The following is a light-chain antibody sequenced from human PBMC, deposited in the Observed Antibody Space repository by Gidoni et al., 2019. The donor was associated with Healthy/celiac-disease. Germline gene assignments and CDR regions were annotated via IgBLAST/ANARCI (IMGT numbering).Light chain of an antibody. V-gene: IGKV1-39*01. CDR1: QSISSY. CDR2: AAS. CDR3: QQNYSTPLP. Sequence: DIQMTQSPSSLSASVGDRVTITCRASQSISSYLNWYQQKPGKAPKLLIYAASSLQSGVPSRFSGSGSGKDFTLTISSLQTEDFATYYCQQNYSTPLPFGGGTKVEIK. J-gene: IGKJ4*01.